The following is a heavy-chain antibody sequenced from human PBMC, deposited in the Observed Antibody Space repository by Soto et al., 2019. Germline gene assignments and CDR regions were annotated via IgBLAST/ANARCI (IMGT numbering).Heavy chain of an antibody. CDR2: ISGSGGST. Sequence: EVQLLESGGGLVQPGGSLRLSCAASGFTFSSYAMSWVRQAPGKGLEWVSAISGSGGSTYYADSVKGRFTISRDNSKNTLYLQMNRLRAEDTAVYYCAKDASMIVVVPAAYDYWGQGTLVTVSS. D-gene: IGHD2-2*01. CDR1: GFTFSSYA. V-gene: IGHV3-23*01. CDR3: AKDASMIVVVPAAYDY. J-gene: IGHJ4*02.